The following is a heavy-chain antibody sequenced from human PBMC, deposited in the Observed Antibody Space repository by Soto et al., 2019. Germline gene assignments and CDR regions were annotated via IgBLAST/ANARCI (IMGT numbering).Heavy chain of an antibody. CDR2: ISYDGSNK. CDR1: GFTFSSYA. V-gene: IGHV3-30-3*01. CDR3: ARFADYYGGFDY. Sequence: QVQLVESGGGVVQPGRSLRLSCAASGFTFSSYAMHWVRQAPGKGLEWVAVISYDGSNKYYADSVKGRFTISRDNSKNTLYLQMNSLRAEDTAVYYCARFADYYGGFDYWGQGTLVTVSS. J-gene: IGHJ4*02. D-gene: IGHD4-17*01.